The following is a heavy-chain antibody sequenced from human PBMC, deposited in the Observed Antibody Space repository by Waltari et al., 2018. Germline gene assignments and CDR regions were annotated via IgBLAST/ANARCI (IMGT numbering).Heavy chain of an antibody. CDR2: IYYSGST. V-gene: IGHV4-39*07. D-gene: IGHD6-19*01. CDR1: GGSISSSSYY. J-gene: IGHJ4*02. Sequence: QLQLQESGPGLVKPSETLSLTCTVSGGSISSSSYYWGWIRQPPGKGLEWIGSIYYSGSTYYNPSLKSRVTISVDTSKNQFSLKLSSVTAADTAVYYCARSWSVRYSSGWGTAPFDYWGQGTLVTVSS. CDR3: ARSWSVRYSSGWGTAPFDY.